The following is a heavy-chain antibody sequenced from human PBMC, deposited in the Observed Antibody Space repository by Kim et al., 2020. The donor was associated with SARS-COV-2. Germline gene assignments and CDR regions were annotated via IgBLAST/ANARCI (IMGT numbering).Heavy chain of an antibody. CDR1: GFTFSNAW. CDR3: TTVPRLRTSHPESGY. J-gene: IGHJ4*02. Sequence: GGSLRLSCAASGFTFSNAWMSWVRQAPGKGLEWVGRIKSKTDGGTTDYAAPVKGRFTISRDDSKTTLYLQMNSLKTEDTAVYYCTTVPRLRTSHPESGYWGQGTLVTVSS. D-gene: IGHD2-2*01. CDR2: IKSKTDGGTT. V-gene: IGHV3-15*01.